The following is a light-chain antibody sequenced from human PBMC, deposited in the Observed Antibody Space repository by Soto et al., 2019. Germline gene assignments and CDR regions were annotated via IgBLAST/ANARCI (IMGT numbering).Light chain of an antibody. J-gene: IGKJ2*01. CDR2: GAS. Sequence: EIVLTQSPGTLSLSPGERATLSCRASESVSSRYLAWYRQKPGQAPRLLIYGASSRATGIPDRFSGSGSGTDFTLTISTLEPADFAVYSCQQYGSSPPYAFGQGTKLEIK. CDR1: ESVSSRY. V-gene: IGKV3-20*01. CDR3: QQYGSSPPYA.